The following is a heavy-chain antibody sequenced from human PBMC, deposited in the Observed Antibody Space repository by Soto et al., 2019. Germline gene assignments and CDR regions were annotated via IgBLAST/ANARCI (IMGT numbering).Heavy chain of an antibody. CDR1: GFTFSSYG. CDR2: IWYDGSNK. Sequence: GGSLRLSCAASGFTFSSYGMHWVRQAPGKGLEWVAVIWYDGSNKYYADSVKGRFTISRDNSKNTLYLQMNSLRAEDTAVYYCARGDFYGLYGMDVWGQGTTVTVSS. D-gene: IGHD3-3*01. J-gene: IGHJ6*02. V-gene: IGHV3-33*01. CDR3: ARGDFYGLYGMDV.